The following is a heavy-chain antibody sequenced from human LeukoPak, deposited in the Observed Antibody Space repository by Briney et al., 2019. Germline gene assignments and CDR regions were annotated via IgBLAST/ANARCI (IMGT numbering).Heavy chain of an antibody. V-gene: IGHV1-24*01. CDR1: GYALSGIC. CDR3: ATGPSRHWVVVPDS. J-gene: IGHJ4*02. D-gene: IGHD2-15*01. CDR2: FDPDDGET. Sequence: ASLRVFCTVSGYALSGICIHWGGHCPERGKEWMGGFDPDDGETIYAQKFQGRVTMTEDTSTDTAYMELSSLRSEDTAVYYCATGPSRHWVVVPDSWGQGTLVTVSS.